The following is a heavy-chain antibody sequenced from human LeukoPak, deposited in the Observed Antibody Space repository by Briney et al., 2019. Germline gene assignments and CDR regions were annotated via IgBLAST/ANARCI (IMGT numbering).Heavy chain of an antibody. D-gene: IGHD2-2*01. CDR1: GFTFTKYG. J-gene: IGHJ3*02. V-gene: IGHV3-33*01. CDR3: ARGAHAVDAFDI. CDR2: ITSDGSNK. Sequence: PGGSLRLSCAASGFTFTKYGMHWVRQPPDKGLEWVTLITSDGSNKYYGDSVKGRFTISRDNSKNTLYIQMNSLRAEDTAVYYCARGAHAVDAFDIWGPGTMVTVSS.